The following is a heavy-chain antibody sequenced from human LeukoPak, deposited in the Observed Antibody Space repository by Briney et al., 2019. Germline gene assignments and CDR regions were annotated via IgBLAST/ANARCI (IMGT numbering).Heavy chain of an antibody. CDR1: GGSISISFYV. V-gene: IGHV4-39*01. D-gene: IGHD1-26*01. CDR3: ARHRGANSPDAFDI. Sequence: PSETLSLTCTVSGGSISISFYVWGWIRQPPGKGLEWIGSIHYTGSTYSNPSLKSRVTQSVDTSENHFSLNLSAVTAADTALYYCARHRGANSPDAFDIWGQGTMVTVSS. CDR2: IHYTGST. J-gene: IGHJ3*02.